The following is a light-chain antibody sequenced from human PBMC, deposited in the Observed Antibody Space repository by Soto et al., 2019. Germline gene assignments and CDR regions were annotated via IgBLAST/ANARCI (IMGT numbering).Light chain of an antibody. V-gene: IGKV1-39*01. CDR1: QSISNY. CDR3: LRSFSPLWT. J-gene: IGKJ1*01. Sequence: DIQMPQSPSSLSASVGDRVTITCRASQSISNYLNWYQQKPGKAPKLLIYAASSMQSGVPSRFSGSGSETDFTLTISSLQPYGSATYYCLRSFSPLWTFGQGTKVEV. CDR2: AAS.